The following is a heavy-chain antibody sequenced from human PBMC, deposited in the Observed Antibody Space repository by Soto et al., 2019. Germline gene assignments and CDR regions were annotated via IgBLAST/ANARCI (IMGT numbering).Heavy chain of an antibody. CDR1: GGSISSSSYY. CDR3: ARHPGFRDPYGMDV. CDR2: IYYSGST. J-gene: IGHJ6*01. Sequence: SETLSLTCTVSGGSISSSSYYWGWIRQPPGKGLEWIGSIYYSGSTYYNPSLKSRVTISVDTSKNQFSLKLSSVTAADTAVYYCARHPGFRDPYGMDVWGQGTTVTAS. V-gene: IGHV4-39*01. D-gene: IGHD3-10*01.